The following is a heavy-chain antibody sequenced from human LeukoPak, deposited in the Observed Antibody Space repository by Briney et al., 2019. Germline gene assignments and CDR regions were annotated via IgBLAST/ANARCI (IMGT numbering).Heavy chain of an antibody. CDR2: INPDGRDT. CDR1: GFTFNRCW. J-gene: IGHJ1*01. CDR3: TSWGDTTAESFQR. Sequence: GGSLRLSCVVSGFTFNRCWMNWVRQAPGKGLEWVAHINPDGRDTYSVDSVKGRFTISRDNAQNSMYLQMHSLRVEDTAVYYCTSWGDTTAESFQRWGQGTLVTVSS. D-gene: IGHD7-27*01. V-gene: IGHV3-7*01.